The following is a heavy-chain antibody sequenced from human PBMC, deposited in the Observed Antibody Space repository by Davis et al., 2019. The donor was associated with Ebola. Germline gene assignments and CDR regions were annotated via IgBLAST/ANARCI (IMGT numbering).Heavy chain of an antibody. CDR2: ISSSSSYI. V-gene: IGHV3-21*01. Sequence: PGGSLRLSCAASGFTFSSYSMNWVRQAPGKGLEWVSSISSSSSYIYYADSVKGRFTISRDNSKNTLYLQMNSLRAEDTAVYYCAKETLGDPYWYFDLWGRGTLVTVSS. CDR3: AKETLGDPYWYFDL. J-gene: IGHJ2*01. CDR1: GFTFSSYS. D-gene: IGHD4-17*01.